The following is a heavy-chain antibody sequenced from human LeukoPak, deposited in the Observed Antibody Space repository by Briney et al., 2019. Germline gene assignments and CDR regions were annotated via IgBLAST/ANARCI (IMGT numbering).Heavy chain of an antibody. CDR1: GFTFNHYG. Sequence: GGSLRLSCVASGFTFNHYGMHWVRQAPGKGLEWVAVISYDGSTTYYTDSVKGRFSISRDNSKNTLYLQMNSLRAEDTALYYCAKGNGNYDFWSGYYRAYYYYGMDVWGQGTTVTVSS. D-gene: IGHD3-3*01. CDR3: AKGNGNYDFWSGYYRAYYYYGMDV. V-gene: IGHV3-30*18. CDR2: ISYDGSTT. J-gene: IGHJ6*02.